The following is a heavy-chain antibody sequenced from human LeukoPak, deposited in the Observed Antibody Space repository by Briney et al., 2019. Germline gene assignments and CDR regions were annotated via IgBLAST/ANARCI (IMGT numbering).Heavy chain of an antibody. CDR1: GFTFDDYA. Sequence: QPGRSLRLSCAASGFTFDDYAMHWVRQAPGKGLGWVSGISWNSGSIGYADSVKGRFTISRDNAKNSLYLQMNSLRAEDTALYYCAKDKEAGTAGYYYGMDVWGQGTTVTVSS. J-gene: IGHJ6*02. CDR3: AKDKEAGTAGYYYGMDV. CDR2: ISWNSGSI. V-gene: IGHV3-9*01. D-gene: IGHD1-7*01.